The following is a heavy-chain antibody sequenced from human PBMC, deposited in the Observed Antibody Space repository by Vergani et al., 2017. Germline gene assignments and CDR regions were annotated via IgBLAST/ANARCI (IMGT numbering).Heavy chain of an antibody. V-gene: IGHV4-34*01. CDR3: ARVNTETNGQFYYYYYMHV. Sequence: QVQLQQWGGGLLKPSETLSLTCVVNGGSFTSYHWTWIRQSPGEGLEWVGDIDHTGWPDYSPSLKSRLTMSVDKSRNQFSLTHNSVTANETAIYFCARVNTETNGQFYYYYYMHVWGQASAVAVS. J-gene: IGHJ6*03. CDR2: IDHTGWP. CDR1: GGSFTSYH. D-gene: IGHD4-11*01.